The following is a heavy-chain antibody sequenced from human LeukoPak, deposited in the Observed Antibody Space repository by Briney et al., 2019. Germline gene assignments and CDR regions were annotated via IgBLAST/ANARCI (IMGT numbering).Heavy chain of an antibody. Sequence: PSETLSLTCTVSGGSISSSSYYWGWIRQPPGKGLEWIGSIYYSGSTYYNLSLKSRVTISVDTSKNQYSLKLSSVTAADTAVYYCALVAGGDRTPIRWLQLEGFDYWGQGTLVTVSS. V-gene: IGHV4-39*07. CDR3: ALVAGGDRTPIRWLQLEGFDY. D-gene: IGHD5-24*01. J-gene: IGHJ4*02. CDR1: GGSISSSSYY. CDR2: IYYSGST.